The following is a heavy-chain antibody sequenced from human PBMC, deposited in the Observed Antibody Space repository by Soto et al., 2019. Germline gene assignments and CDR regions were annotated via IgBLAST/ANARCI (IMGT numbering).Heavy chain of an antibody. Sequence: SETLSLTCTVSGDSVSTYYWHCIRLPPGKGLEWIGYIYYTGDTNYNPSLKSRVTISLDKSKNQFSLKLSSVTAADTAVYYCARDPSGHPPLYRFDPWGQGTMVTVSS. J-gene: IGHJ5*02. CDR1: GDSVSTYY. CDR2: IYYTGDT. CDR3: ARDPSGHPPLYRFDP. V-gene: IGHV4-59*02. D-gene: IGHD1-26*01.